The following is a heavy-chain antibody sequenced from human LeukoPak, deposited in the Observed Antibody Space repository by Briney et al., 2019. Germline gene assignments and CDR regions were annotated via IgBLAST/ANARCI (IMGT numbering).Heavy chain of an antibody. D-gene: IGHD6-19*01. Sequence: GGSLRLSCAASGFTFSSYGMHWVRQAPGKGLEWVAVISYDGSNKYYADSVKGRFTISRDNSKSTLYLQMNSLRAEDTALYYCAKAADTYSSGWYRLYFDYWGQGTLVTVSS. V-gene: IGHV3-30*18. J-gene: IGHJ4*02. CDR1: GFTFSSYG. CDR2: ISYDGSNK. CDR3: AKAADTYSSGWYRLYFDY.